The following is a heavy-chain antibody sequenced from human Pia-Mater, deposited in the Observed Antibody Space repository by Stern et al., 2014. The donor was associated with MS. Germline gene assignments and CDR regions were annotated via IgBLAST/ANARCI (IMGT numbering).Heavy chain of an antibody. CDR1: GGSFSSYA. V-gene: IGHV1-69*01. Sequence: QVQLVQSGAEVKKPASSVKVSCKASGGSFSSYAISWVRQAPGQGVEWLGGILPILGTANYAQKFRGRVTITADESIKTVHLEVTSLRPEDTAVYYCARDQRHYRSGSYAFDIWGQGTMVTVSS. J-gene: IGHJ3*02. CDR2: ILPILGTA. D-gene: IGHD3-10*01. CDR3: ARDQRHYRSGSYAFDI.